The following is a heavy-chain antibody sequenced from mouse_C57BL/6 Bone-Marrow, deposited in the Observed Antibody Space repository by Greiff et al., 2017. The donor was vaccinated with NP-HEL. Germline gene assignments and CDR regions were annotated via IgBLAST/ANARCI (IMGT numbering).Heavy chain of an antibody. Sequence: VKLVESGAELVRPGASVTLSCKASGYTFTDYEMHWVKQTPVHGLEWIGAIDPETGGTAYNQKFKGKAILTADKSSSTAYMELRSLTSEDSAVYYCTGDYDHYWGQGTTLTVSS. D-gene: IGHD2-4*01. CDR1: GYTFTDYE. CDR2: IDPETGGT. J-gene: IGHJ2*01. V-gene: IGHV1-15*01. CDR3: TGDYDHY.